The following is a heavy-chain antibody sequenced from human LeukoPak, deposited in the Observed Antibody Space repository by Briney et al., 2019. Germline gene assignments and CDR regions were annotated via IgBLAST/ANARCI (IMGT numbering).Heavy chain of an antibody. D-gene: IGHD3-22*01. CDR3: ARVPTPITYYYDSSGYIKFDP. CDR2: INPNSGGT. V-gene: IGHV1-2*02. J-gene: IGHJ5*02. CDR1: GYTFTGYY. Sequence: GASVKVSCKASGYTFTGYYMHWVRQAPGQGLEWMEWINPNSGGTNYAQKFQGRVTMTRDTSISTTYMELSRLRSDDTAVYYCARVPTPITYYYDSSGYIKFDPWGQGTLVTVSS.